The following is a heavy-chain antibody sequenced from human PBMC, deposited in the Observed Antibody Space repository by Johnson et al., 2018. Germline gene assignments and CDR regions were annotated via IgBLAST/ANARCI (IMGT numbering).Heavy chain of an antibody. D-gene: IGHD3-10*01. J-gene: IGHJ5*02. CDR3: ASVEENEYGSGSYYLPRWFDP. CDR1: GGSISSSSYS. Sequence: QVQLQESGPGLVKPSETLSLTCTVSGGSISSSSYSWGWIRPPPGKGLEWIGSIYYSGSTYYNPSLKSRVTISVDTSKNQFSLKLSSVTAADTAVYYCASVEENEYGSGSYYLPRWFDPWGQGTLVTVSA. V-gene: IGHV4-39*01. CDR2: IYYSGST.